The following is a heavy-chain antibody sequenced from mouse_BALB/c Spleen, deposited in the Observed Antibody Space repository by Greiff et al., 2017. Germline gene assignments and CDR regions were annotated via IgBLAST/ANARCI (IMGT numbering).Heavy chain of an antibody. CDR3: ARSGLRPPDWYFDV. CDR1: GYTFTDYA. J-gene: IGHJ1*01. CDR2: ISTYYGDA. D-gene: IGHD1-2*01. Sequence: QVHVKQSGAELVRPGVSVKISCKGSGYTFTDYAMHWVKQSHAKSLEWIGVISTYYGDASYNQKFKGKATMTVDKSSSTAYMELARLTSEDSAIYYCARSGLRPPDWYFDVWGAGTTVTVSS. V-gene: IGHV1S137*01.